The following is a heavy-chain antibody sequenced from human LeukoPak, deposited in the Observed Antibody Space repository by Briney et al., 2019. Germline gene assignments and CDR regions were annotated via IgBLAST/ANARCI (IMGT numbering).Heavy chain of an antibody. CDR1: GYTFTSYG. D-gene: IGHD2-2*02. J-gene: IGHJ6*03. CDR2: ISAYNGNT. V-gene: IGHV1-18*01. CDR3: ALGYCSSTSCYTGGYYYYYYMDV. Sequence: ASVKVSCKASGYTFTSYGISWARQAPGQGLEWMGWISAYNGNTNYAQKLQGGVTMTKDTSTSTAYMELRSLRSDDTAVYYCALGYCSSTSCYTGGYYYYYYMDVWGKGTTVTVSS.